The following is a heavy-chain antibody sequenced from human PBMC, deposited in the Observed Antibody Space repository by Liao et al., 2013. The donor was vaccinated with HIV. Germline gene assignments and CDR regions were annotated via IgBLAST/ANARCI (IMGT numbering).Heavy chain of an antibody. CDR2: IYYSGSA. Sequence: QLLLQESGPGLLKPSETLSLTCNVSGDTISTRGAYWGWIRQPPGKGLEWIGNIYYSGSAYYNPSLKSRVTMSVDTSTNQFSLRLNSVSAXDTAVYYCARDLGHSGSYLDYWGQGTLVTVSS. CDR1: GDTISTRGAY. CDR3: ARDLGHSGSYLDY. D-gene: IGHD3-10*01. V-gene: IGHV4-39*07. J-gene: IGHJ4*02.